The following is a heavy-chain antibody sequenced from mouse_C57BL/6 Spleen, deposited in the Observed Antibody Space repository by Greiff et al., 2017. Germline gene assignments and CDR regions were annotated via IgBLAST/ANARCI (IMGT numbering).Heavy chain of an antibody. D-gene: IGHD2-3*01. CDR2: ISGGGGNT. CDR1: GFTFSRYT. V-gene: IGHV5-9*01. Sequence: EVQGVESGGGLVKPGGSLKLSCAASGFTFSRYTLSWVRQTPAKRLEWVATISGGGGNTYYPDSVKGRVTISRDKAKNTLYLQMSSLRSEDTALYYCAREGVDGYCVAYWGQGTLVTVSA. CDR3: AREGVDGYCVAY. J-gene: IGHJ3*01.